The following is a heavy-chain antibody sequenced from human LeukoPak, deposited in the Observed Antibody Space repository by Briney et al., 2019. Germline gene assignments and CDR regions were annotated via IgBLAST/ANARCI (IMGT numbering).Heavy chain of an antibody. CDR2: TYYSKNT. J-gene: IGHJ4*02. CDR1: GGSLSSSSAY. CDR3: VSPRGFSYGYFDY. D-gene: IGHD5-18*01. Sequence: SATLSLTCTVSGGSLSSSSAYWGWLRQPPGKGLEWIGSTYYSKNTYYNPSLKSRVTISADTSKNQFSLALGSVSATDTAVYYCVSPRGFSYGYFDYWGQGTLVTVSS. V-gene: IGHV4-39*01.